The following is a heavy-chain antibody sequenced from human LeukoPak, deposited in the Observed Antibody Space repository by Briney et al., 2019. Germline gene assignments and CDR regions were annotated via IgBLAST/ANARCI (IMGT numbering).Heavy chain of an antibody. CDR3: ARDSPLVRVFDY. V-gene: IGHV3-7*01. CDR2: IKQDGSEK. D-gene: IGHD6-13*01. CDR1: GFTFSSYW. J-gene: IGHJ4*02. Sequence: GGSLRLSCAASGFTFSSYWMSWVRQAPGKGLEWVANIKQDGSEKYYVDSVKCRFTIPRDNAKNSLYLQMNSLRAEDTAVYYCARDSPLVRVFDYWGQGTLVTVSS.